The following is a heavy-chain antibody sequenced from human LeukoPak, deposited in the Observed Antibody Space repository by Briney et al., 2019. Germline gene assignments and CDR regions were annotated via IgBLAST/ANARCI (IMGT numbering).Heavy chain of an antibody. CDR3: AKSFGPVIAAAGTGAD. V-gene: IGHV3-23*01. CDR2: ISGSGTST. Sequence: GGSLRFSCAASGFTFRGYAMSWVRQAPGKGLEWVSVISGSGTSTYYADSVKGRFTISRDNSKNTLYLQMNSLRAEDTAVYYCAKSFGPVIAAAGTGADWGQGTLVTVSS. D-gene: IGHD6-13*01. J-gene: IGHJ4*02. CDR1: GFTFRGYA.